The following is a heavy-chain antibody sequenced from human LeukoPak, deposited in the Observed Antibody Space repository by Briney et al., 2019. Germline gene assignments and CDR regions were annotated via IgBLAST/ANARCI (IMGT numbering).Heavy chain of an antibody. CDR3: ARDCIGCLGFDY. D-gene: IGHD5/OR15-5a*01. CDR2: VSAYADDT. V-gene: IGHV1-18*01. CDR1: GYTFTNYG. J-gene: IGHJ4*02. Sequence: ASVKVSCKASGYTFTNYGIGWVRQAPGQGLEWMGWVSAYADDTNYVQKFRGRITMTTDTSTSTAYVELRSLRSDDTAVYYCARDCIGCLGFDYWGQGTLVTVSS.